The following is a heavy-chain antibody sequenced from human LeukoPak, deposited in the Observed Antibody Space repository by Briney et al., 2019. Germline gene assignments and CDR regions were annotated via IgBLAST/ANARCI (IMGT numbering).Heavy chain of an antibody. CDR1: GFNFRNYA. CDR3: ARDVAEDYYYYYKDV. CDR2: IYSGGST. V-gene: IGHV3-53*01. J-gene: IGHJ6*03. Sequence: GGSLTLSCAASGFNFRNYAMSWVRQAPGKGLEWVSLIYSGGSTYYADSVKGRFTISRDNSKNTLYLQMNSLKAEDTAVYYCARDVAEDYYYYYKDVWGKGTTVTVSS.